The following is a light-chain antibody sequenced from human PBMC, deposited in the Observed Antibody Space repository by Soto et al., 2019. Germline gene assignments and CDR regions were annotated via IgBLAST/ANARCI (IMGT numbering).Light chain of an antibody. CDR2: DVS. V-gene: IGKV3-15*01. J-gene: IGKJ2*01. Sequence: EIVMTQSPVTLSVSPGERATLSCRASQSVSSNLAWYQQQPGQAPRLLIYDVSIRANGIPARFTGSGSETEFTLTISSLQSEDFAVYYCHKYNSWPRTFGQGTKLEIK. CDR1: QSVSSN. CDR3: HKYNSWPRT.